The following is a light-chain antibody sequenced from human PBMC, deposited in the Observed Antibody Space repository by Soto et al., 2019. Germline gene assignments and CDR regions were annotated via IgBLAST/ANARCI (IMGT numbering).Light chain of an antibody. V-gene: IGKV1-39*01. CDR3: QQSYSTTRT. Sequence: DIQMTQSTSSLSASVGDRVTITCRASRTISNYLNWYQQKPGKAPKLLIYAASSLQSGVSSRFSGSRSGTDFTLTINSLQPEDFATYYCQQSYSTTRTFGQGTKVDIK. CDR2: AAS. J-gene: IGKJ1*01. CDR1: RTISNY.